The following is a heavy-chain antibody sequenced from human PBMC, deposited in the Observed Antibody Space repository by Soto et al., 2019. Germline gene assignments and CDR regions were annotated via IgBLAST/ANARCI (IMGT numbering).Heavy chain of an antibody. CDR1: GYTFTSYG. D-gene: IGHD3-3*01. CDR3: ARSGEGVVIIEYYYYYYMDV. CDR2: ISAYNGNT. J-gene: IGHJ6*03. V-gene: IGHV1-18*01. Sequence: QVQLVQSGAEVKKPGASVKVSCKASGYTFTSYGISWVRQAPGQGLEWMGWISAYNGNTNYAQKLQGRVTMTTGTSTSTAYMELRSLRSDDTAVYYCARSGEGVVIIEYYYYYYMDVWGKGTTVTVSS.